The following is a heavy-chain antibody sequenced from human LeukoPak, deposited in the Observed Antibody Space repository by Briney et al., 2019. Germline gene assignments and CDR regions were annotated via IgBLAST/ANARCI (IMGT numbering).Heavy chain of an antibody. CDR1: GGSISSSSHY. CDR3: AREGTAMVPLDY. J-gene: IGHJ4*02. CDR2: IYHSGST. D-gene: IGHD5-18*01. V-gene: IGHV4-39*07. Sequence: SETLSLTCTVSGGSISSSSHYWGWIRQPPGKGLEWIGEIYHSGSTNYNPSLKSRVTISVDKSKNQFSLKLSSVTAADTAVYYCAREGTAMVPLDYWGQGTLVTVSS.